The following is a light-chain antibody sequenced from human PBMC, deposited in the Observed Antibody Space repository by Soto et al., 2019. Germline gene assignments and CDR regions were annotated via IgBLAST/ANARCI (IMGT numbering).Light chain of an antibody. CDR1: SSDVGGYIY. CDR3: SSYSRSSTYV. J-gene: IGLJ1*01. Sequence: QSALTQPASVSGSPGQSITISCTGTSSDVGGYIYVSWYQQHPGKAPKLMIYEVSNRPSGVSNRFSGSKSGNTASLTISGLQAEDEADYYCSSYSRSSTYVFGTGTQLTVL. V-gene: IGLV2-14*01. CDR2: EVS.